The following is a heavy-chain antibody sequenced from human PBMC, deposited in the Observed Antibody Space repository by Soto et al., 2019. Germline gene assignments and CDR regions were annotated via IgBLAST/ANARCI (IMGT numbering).Heavy chain of an antibody. J-gene: IGHJ4*02. V-gene: IGHV3-7*03. CDR3: ARDFGGGIAVAGVGFDY. CDR2: IKQDGSEK. D-gene: IGHD6-19*01. CDR1: GFTFSNAW. Sequence: EVQLVESGGGLVKPGGSLRLSCAASGFTFSNAWMSWVRQAPGKGLEWVANIKQDGSEKYYVDSVKGRFTISRDNAKNSLYLQMNSLRAEDTAMYYCARDFGGGIAVAGVGFDYWGQGTLVTVSS.